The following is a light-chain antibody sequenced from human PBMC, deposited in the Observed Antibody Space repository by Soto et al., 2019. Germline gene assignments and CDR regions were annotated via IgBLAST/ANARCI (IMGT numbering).Light chain of an antibody. J-gene: IGKJ4*01. CDR2: DAS. V-gene: IGKV3-11*01. Sequence: VVMTQSPATLSVSPGERVTLSCRASQTVSSYLAWYQQKPGQAPRLLIYDASNRATGIPARFSGSGSGTDFTLIIASLEPEDSAVYYCQQRSNWPRLTFGGGTKVDIK. CDR1: QTVSSY. CDR3: QQRSNWPRLT.